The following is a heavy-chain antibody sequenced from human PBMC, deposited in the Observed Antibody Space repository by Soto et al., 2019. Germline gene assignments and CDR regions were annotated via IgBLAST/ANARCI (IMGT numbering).Heavy chain of an antibody. Sequence: ASVKVSCKASGYTFSNFYIHWVRQAAGQGLEWMGIINPGTGSASLAQKFQGRVTVTRDTSTSTVYMELSSLRSDDTAVYYCASERGSNRDYYYYMDVWGKGTTVTVSS. J-gene: IGHJ6*03. D-gene: IGHD3-10*01. CDR2: INPGTGSA. CDR3: ASERGSNRDYYYYMDV. CDR1: GYTFSNFY. V-gene: IGHV1-46*03.